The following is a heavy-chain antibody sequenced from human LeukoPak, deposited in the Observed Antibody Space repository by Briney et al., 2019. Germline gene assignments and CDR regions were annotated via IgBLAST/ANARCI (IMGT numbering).Heavy chain of an antibody. D-gene: IGHD5-12*01. V-gene: IGHV4-39*07. CDR1: GGSISSSSYY. CDR2: IYYSGST. CDR3: ARDRRGYDFPSYYYYYMDV. J-gene: IGHJ6*03. Sequence: SETLSLTCTVSGGSISSSSYYWGWIRQPPGKGLEWIGSIYYSGSTYYNPSLKSRVTISVDTSKNQFSLKLSSVTAADTAVYYCARDRRGYDFPSYYYYYMDVWGKGTTVTISS.